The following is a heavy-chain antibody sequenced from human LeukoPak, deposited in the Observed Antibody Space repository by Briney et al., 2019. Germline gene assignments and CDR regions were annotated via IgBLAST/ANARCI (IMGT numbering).Heavy chain of an antibody. CDR3: ARGVSRYYYYYYMDV. J-gene: IGHJ6*03. V-gene: IGHV1-8*03. CDR2: MNPNSGNT. CDR1: GYTFTSYD. Sequence: ASVKVSCKASGYTFTSYDINWVRQATGQGLEWMGWMNPNSGNTGYAQKFQGRVTITRNTSISTAYMELSSLRSEDTAVYYCARGVSRYYYYYYMDVWGKGTTVTVSS.